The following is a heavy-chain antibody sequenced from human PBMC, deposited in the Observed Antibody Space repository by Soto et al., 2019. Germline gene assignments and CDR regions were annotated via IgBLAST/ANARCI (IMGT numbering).Heavy chain of an antibody. V-gene: IGHV3-23*01. CDR3: AKDQLGSVGGFYDP. CDR1: GFTFSSYA. Sequence: EVQRLESGGGLVQPGGSLRLSCAASGFTFSSYARTWVRQAPGKGLEWVSCIGGSDGSTYYADSVKGRFTISRDNSKNTLHLQMNSLRVEDSAVYYCAKDQLGSVGGFYDPWGQGTLVTVSS. J-gene: IGHJ5*02. CDR2: IGGSDGST. D-gene: IGHD1-1*01.